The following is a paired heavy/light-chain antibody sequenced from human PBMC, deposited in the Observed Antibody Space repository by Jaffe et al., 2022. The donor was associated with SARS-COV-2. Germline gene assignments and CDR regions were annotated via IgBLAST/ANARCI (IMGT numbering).Heavy chain of an antibody. CDR1: GFTFSSYE. CDR3: ARGTDYYDSSGYYGTDY. CDR2: ISSSGSTI. J-gene: IGHJ4*02. Sequence: EVQLVESGGGLVQPGGSLRLSCAASGFTFSSYEMNWVRQAPGKGLEWVSYISSSGSTIYYADSVKGRFTISRDNAKNSLYLQMNSLRAEDTAVYYCARGTDYYDSSGYYGTDYWGQGTLVTVSS. D-gene: IGHD3-22*01. V-gene: IGHV3-48*03.
Light chain of an antibody. CDR3: SSYTSSSTLWV. CDR2: EVS. CDR1: SSDVGGYNY. J-gene: IGLJ3*02. Sequence: QSALTQPASVSGSPGQSITISCTGTSSDVGGYNYVSWYQQHPGKAPKLMIYEVSNRPSGVPDRFSGSKSGNTASLTISGLQAEDEADYYCSSYTSSSTLWVFGGGTKLTVL. V-gene: IGLV2-14*01.